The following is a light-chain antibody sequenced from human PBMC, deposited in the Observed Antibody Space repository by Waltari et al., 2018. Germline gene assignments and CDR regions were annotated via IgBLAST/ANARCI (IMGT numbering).Light chain of an antibody. CDR2: RNN. V-gene: IGLV1-44*01. CDR1: SSNIGSNT. CDR3: AAWDDGLDGLYV. Sequence: QSVLTHPPSASGTPGQRVTISCSGSSSNIGSNTVTWYQQLPGTAPKLLIYRNNQRPSGVPDRFSGSKSGSSASLAISGLQAEDEAEYYCAAWDDGLDGLYVFGTGTKVIVL. J-gene: IGLJ1*01.